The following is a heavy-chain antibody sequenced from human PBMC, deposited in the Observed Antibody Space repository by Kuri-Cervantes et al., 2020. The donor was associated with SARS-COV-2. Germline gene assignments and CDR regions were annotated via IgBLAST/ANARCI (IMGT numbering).Heavy chain of an antibody. CDR3: ARVWRGELYYYYGMDV. V-gene: IGHV3-30-3*01. D-gene: IGHD3-3*01. CDR2: ISYDGSNK. Sequence: LSLTCAASGFTFSSYAMHWVRQAPGKGLEWVAVISYDGSNKYYADSVKGRFTISRDNSKNTLYLQMNSLRAEDTVVYYCARVWRGELYYYYGMDVWGQGTTVTVSS. J-gene: IGHJ6*02. CDR1: GFTFSSYA.